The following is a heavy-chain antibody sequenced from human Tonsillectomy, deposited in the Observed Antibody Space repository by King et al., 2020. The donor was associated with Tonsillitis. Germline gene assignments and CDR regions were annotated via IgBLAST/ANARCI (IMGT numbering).Heavy chain of an antibody. J-gene: IGHJ4*02. V-gene: IGHV4-30-4*01. CDR3: ARDSTGTTGSYFIKFDY. D-gene: IGHD1-14*01. Sequence: QLQESGPGVVEPSQTLSLTCTVSGGSLSSGDNYWTWIRQSPGRGLEWIGYISSTWSTYYTSSPKSRVSMSVDTANNQFSLKLRSVTAADTAVYYCARDSTGTTGSYFIKFDYWGQGTLVTVAS. CDR2: ISSTWST. CDR1: GGSLSSGDNY.